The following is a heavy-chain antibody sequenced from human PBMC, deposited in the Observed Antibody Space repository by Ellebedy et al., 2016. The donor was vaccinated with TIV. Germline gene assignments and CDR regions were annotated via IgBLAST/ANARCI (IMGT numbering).Heavy chain of an antibody. CDR3: ARGDAGDYGDYPPHMDV. J-gene: IGHJ6*03. Sequence: GESLKISXAASGFTFSDYYMSWIRQAPGKGLEWISYISSSSSYTNYADSVKGRFTISRDNAKNSLYLQMNSLRDEDTAVYYCARGDAGDYGDYPPHMDVWGKGTTVTVSS. D-gene: IGHD4-17*01. CDR1: GFTFSDYY. CDR2: ISSSSSYT. V-gene: IGHV3-11*06.